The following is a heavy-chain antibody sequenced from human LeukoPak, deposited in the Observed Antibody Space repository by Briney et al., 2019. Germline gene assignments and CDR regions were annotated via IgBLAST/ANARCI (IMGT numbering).Heavy chain of an antibody. J-gene: IGHJ3*02. V-gene: IGHV3-30*18. CDR1: GFTFSSYG. D-gene: IGHD1-26*01. CDR2: ISYDGSNK. CDR3: AKARAGATADAFDI. Sequence: GRSLRLSCAASGFTFSSYGMHWVRQAPGKGLEWVAVISYDGSNKYYADSVKGRFTISRDNSKNTLYLQMNSLRAEDTAVYYCAKARAGATADAFDIWGQGTMVTVSS.